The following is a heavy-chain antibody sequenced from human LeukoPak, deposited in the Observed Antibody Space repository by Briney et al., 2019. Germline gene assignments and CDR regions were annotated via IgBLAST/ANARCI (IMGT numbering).Heavy chain of an antibody. Sequence: QGGRSLRLSCAASGFTFSSYGMHWVRQAPRKGLEWVAVIWYDGSNKYYAYSVKGRFTISRDNYKNTLYLQMNSLRAEDTAVYYCARNVGYSYGHNYYYCMDVWGKGTTVTVSS. V-gene: IGHV3-33*01. J-gene: IGHJ6*03. CDR1: GFTFSSYG. D-gene: IGHD5-18*01. CDR2: IWYDGSNK. CDR3: ARNVGYSYGHNYYYCMDV.